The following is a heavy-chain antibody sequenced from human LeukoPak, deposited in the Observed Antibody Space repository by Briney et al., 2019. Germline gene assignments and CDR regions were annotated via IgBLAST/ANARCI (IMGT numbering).Heavy chain of an antibody. CDR2: VGGAGGDT. CDR3: AKDGAPNAGYMDV. J-gene: IGHJ6*03. CDR1: GFTFNSYT. D-gene: IGHD3-16*01. V-gene: IGHV3-23*01. Sequence: RGSLRLSCAASGFTFNSYTMSWVRLAPGKGLEWVSSVGGAGGDTWYSDSVKGRFTISRDNSKNTPYLQMDSPRAEDTALYYCAKDGAPNAGYMDVWGKGTTVTVSS.